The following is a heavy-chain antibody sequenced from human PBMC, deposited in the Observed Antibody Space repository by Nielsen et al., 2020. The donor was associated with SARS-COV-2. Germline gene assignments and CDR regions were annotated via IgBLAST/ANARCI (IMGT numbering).Heavy chain of an antibody. D-gene: IGHD3-16*01. CDR2: IYHSGRT. CDR3: ARGGRITFGGADDAFDI. CDR1: GGSISSGGYS. J-gene: IGHJ3*02. V-gene: IGHV4-30-2*01. Sequence: SETLSLTCAVSGGSISSGGYSWSWIRQPPGKGLEWIGYIYHSGRTYYNPSLKSRVTISVDRSRNQFSLKLSSVTAADTAVYYCARGGRITFGGADDAFDIWGQGTMVTVSS.